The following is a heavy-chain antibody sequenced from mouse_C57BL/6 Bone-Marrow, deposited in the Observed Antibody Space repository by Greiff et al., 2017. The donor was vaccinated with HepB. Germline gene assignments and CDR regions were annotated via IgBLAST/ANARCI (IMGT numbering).Heavy chain of an antibody. J-gene: IGHJ2*01. D-gene: IGHD1-1*01. Sequence: EVMLVESGGGLVKPGGSLKLSCAASGFTFSDYGMHWVRQAPEKGLEWVAYISSGSSTIYYADTVKGRFTISRDNAKNTLFLQMTSLRSEDTAMYYCARRDPHYYGSTRDYWGQGTTLTVSS. CDR1: GFTFSDYG. CDR3: ARRDPHYYGSTRDY. CDR2: ISSGSSTI. V-gene: IGHV5-17*01.